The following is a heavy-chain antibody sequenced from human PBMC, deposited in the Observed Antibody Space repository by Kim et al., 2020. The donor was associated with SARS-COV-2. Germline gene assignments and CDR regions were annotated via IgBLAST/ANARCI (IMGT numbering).Heavy chain of an antibody. CDR2: ISGSGGFT. V-gene: IGHV3-23*01. CDR1: GFTFNIYA. CDR3: AKLSDGGSGSSYNPNLYFCDS. D-gene: IGHD3-10*01. J-gene: IGHJ4*02. Sequence: GGSLRLSCAASGFTFNIYAMSWVRQAPGKGLEWVSTISGSGGFTFYADSVKGRFTISRDSSKNTLYLQMISLRVEDTAIYYCAKLSDGGSGSSYNPNLYFCDSWGQGTLVTVSS.